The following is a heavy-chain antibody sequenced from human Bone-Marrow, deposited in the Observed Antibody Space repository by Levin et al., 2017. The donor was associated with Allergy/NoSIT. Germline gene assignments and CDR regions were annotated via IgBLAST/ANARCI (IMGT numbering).Heavy chain of an antibody. CDR3: ARASSGSGGFDY. D-gene: IGHD1-26*01. V-gene: IGHV5-51*01. CDR1: GYSFTSYW. J-gene: IGHJ4*02. Sequence: ASVKVSCKGSGYSFTSYWIGWVRQTPGKGLEWMGIIYPGDSDTRYSPSFQGQVTISADKSISTAYLQWSSLKASDTAMYYCARASSGSGGFDYWGQGTLVTVSS. CDR2: IYPGDSDT.